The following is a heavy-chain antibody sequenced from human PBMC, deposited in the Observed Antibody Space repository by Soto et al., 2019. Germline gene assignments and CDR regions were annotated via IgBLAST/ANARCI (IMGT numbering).Heavy chain of an antibody. V-gene: IGHV3-30-3*01. CDR2: ISYDGSNK. CDR3: ARPLWRDDYNWGYFDL. CDR1: GFTFSSYA. Sequence: QVQLVESGGGVVQPGRSLRLSCAASGFTFSSYAMHWVRQVPGKGLEWVAVISYDGSNKYYADSVKGRFTISRDNSKNTLSLQMNSLRAEETAVYYCARPLWRDDYNWGYFDLWGRGTLVTVSS. J-gene: IGHJ2*01. D-gene: IGHD4-4*01.